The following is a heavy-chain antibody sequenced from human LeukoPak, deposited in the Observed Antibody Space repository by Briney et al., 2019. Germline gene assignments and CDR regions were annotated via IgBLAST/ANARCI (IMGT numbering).Heavy chain of an antibody. J-gene: IGHJ4*02. V-gene: IGHV3-21*04. CDR1: GLTFSSYS. Sequence: PGGSLRLSCAASGLTFSSYSMNWVRQAPGKGLEWVSSISSSSSYIYYADSVKGRFTISRDNAKNSLYLQMNSLRVEDTAVYYCARDLAWGAFDYWGQGTLVSVSS. CDR2: ISSSSSYI. D-gene: IGHD7-27*01. CDR3: ARDLAWGAFDY.